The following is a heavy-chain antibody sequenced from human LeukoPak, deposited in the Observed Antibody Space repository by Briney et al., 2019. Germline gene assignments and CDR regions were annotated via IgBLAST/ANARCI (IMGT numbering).Heavy chain of an antibody. J-gene: IGHJ4*02. V-gene: IGHV3-9*01. CDR2: ISWNSGSI. CDR1: GFTFDDYA. CDR3: AKDFSAKTGDLFDY. D-gene: IGHD7-27*01. Sequence: GRSLRLSCAASGFTFDDYAMHWVRHAPGKGLEWVSGISWNSGSIGYADSVKGRFTISRDNAKNSLYLQMNSLRAEDTALYYCAKDFSAKTGDLFDYWGQGTLVTVSS.